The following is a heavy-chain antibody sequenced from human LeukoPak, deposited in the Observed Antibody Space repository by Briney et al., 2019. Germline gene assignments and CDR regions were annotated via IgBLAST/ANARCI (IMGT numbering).Heavy chain of an antibody. V-gene: IGHV1-69*13. CDR1: GGTFSSYA. CDR3: ARDFCSTSCNLGY. CDR2: IIPIFGTA. D-gene: IGHD2-2*01. Sequence: GASVKVSCKASGGTFSSYAISWVRQAPGQGLEWMGGIIPIFGTANYAQKFQGRVTTTADESTSTAYMELSSLRSEDTAVYYCARDFCSTSCNLGYWGQGTLVTVSS. J-gene: IGHJ4*02.